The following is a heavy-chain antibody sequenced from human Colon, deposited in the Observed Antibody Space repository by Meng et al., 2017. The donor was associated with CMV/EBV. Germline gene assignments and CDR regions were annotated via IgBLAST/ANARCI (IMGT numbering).Heavy chain of an antibody. J-gene: IGHJ4*02. CDR3: AREVGAFDY. Sequence: LSCAASGFTFRDHYMDGVRQAPGKGLEWVGRTRNKANSYTTEYAASVKGRFTVSRDELENSLYLQMNSLKTEDTAVYYCAREVGAFDYWGQGILVTVSS. CDR1: GFTFRDHY. CDR2: TRNKANSYTT. D-gene: IGHD1-26*01. V-gene: IGHV3-72*01.